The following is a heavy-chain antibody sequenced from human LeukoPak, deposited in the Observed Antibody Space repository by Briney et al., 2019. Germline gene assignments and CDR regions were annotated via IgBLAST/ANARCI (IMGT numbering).Heavy chain of an antibody. D-gene: IGHD3-10*01. CDR1: GGSISSSSYY. CDR2: IYYSGST. CDR3: ASEGYYYGSGEPPI. V-gene: IGHV4-39*07. Sequence: PSETLSLTCTVSGGSISSSSYYWGWLRQPPGKGLEWLGSIYYSGSTYYNPSLKSRVTISVDTSKNQFSLKLSSVTAAGTAVYYCASEGYYYGSGEPPIWGQGTMVTVSS. J-gene: IGHJ3*02.